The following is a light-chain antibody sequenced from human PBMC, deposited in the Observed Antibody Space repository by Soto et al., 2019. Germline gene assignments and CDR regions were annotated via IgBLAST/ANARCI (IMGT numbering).Light chain of an antibody. V-gene: IGLV3-21*04. CDR2: YDS. CDR1: NIGSKS. Sequence: YELTQPPSVSVAPGKTARITCGGSNIGSKSVHWYQQKPGQAPVLVIYYDSDRPSGIPERFSGSNSGNTATLTISRVEAGDEADYYCQVWDSSSDPYVFGTGTKLTVL. J-gene: IGLJ1*01. CDR3: QVWDSSSDPYV.